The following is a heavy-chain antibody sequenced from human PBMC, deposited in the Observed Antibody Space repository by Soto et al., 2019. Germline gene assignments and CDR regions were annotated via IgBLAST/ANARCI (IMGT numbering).Heavy chain of an antibody. D-gene: IGHD3-10*01. J-gene: IGHJ4*02. CDR1: GFTFSSYG. V-gene: IGHV3-30*18. CDR3: AKARYSGSGSYLNSDY. CDR2: LSYDGSNE. Sequence: GGSLRLSCAASGFTFSSYGMHWVRQAPGKGLEWVAVLSYDGSNEYYADSVKGRFTISRDNSKNTLYLQMNSLRAEDTAVYYCAKARYSGSGSYLNSDYWGQGTLVTVSS.